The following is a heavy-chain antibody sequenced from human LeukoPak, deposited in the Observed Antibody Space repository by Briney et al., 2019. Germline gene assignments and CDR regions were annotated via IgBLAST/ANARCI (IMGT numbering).Heavy chain of an antibody. CDR1: GFTFSSYG. Sequence: PGGSLRLSCAASGFTFSSYGMHWVRQAPGKGLEWVAVITYDGSNKYYANSVKGRFTISRDNSKNTLYLQMNGLRAEDTAVYYCAKVELDYGSGSLIDYSGQGTLLTVSS. V-gene: IGHV3-30*18. CDR2: ITYDGSNK. D-gene: IGHD3-10*01. CDR3: AKVELDYGSGSLIDY. J-gene: IGHJ4*01.